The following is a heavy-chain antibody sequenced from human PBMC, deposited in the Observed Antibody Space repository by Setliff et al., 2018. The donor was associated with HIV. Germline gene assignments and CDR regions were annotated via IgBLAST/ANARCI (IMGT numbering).Heavy chain of an antibody. D-gene: IGHD3-10*01. CDR1: GYTFTTYS. V-gene: IGHV1-3*01. Sequence: GASVKVSCKASGYTFTTYSLHWVRQAPGQSLEWMGWINVGNGDTKYSQDLQGRITITRDTSANTAYMELSRLRSDDTAVYFCARGALLAVFDFDHWGHGTLVTLSS. CDR2: INVGNGDT. J-gene: IGHJ4*01. CDR3: ARGALLAVFDFDH.